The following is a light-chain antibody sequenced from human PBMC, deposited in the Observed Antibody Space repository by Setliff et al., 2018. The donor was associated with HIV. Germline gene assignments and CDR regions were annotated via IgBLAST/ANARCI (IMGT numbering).Light chain of an antibody. CDR3: SSYTYSGTLG. J-gene: IGLJ1*01. Sequence: SVLTQPASVSGSPGQSITISCTGTSNDVGGYNYVSWYQQHPGKAPKLMIYDVSNRPSGVSNRFSGSKSGNTASLTISGLQAEDEADYYCSSYTYSGTLGFGTGTKVTVL. CDR1: SNDVGGYNY. CDR2: DVS. V-gene: IGLV2-14*03.